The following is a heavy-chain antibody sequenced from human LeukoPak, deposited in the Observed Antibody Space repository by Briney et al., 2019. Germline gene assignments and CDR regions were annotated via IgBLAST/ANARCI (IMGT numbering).Heavy chain of an antibody. D-gene: IGHD3-22*01. CDR1: GDSVSSNSAA. CDR3: AKEGRLDYYVSSGYYSNWFDP. V-gene: IGHV6-1*01. Sequence: SQTLSLTCAISGDSVSSNSAAWNWIRQSPSRGLEWLGRTYYRSKWYNDYAVSVKSRITINPDTSKNQSSLQLNSVTPEDTAVYYCAKEGRLDYYVSSGYYSNWFDPWGQGTLVTVSS. CDR2: TYYRSKWYN. J-gene: IGHJ5*02.